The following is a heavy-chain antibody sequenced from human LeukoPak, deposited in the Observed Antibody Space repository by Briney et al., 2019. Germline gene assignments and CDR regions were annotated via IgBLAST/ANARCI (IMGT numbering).Heavy chain of an antibody. Sequence: GGSLRLSCAASGFTFSGYWMTWVRQAPGKGLEWVANIKKDGSEKFYVDSVKGRFTISRDNAKNSLYLQMNSLRVEDTAVYYCARVSGYSYGLANWGQGTLVTVSS. CDR3: ARVSGYSYGLAN. CDR1: GFTFSGYW. V-gene: IGHV3-7*04. J-gene: IGHJ4*02. CDR2: IKKDGSEK. D-gene: IGHD5-18*01.